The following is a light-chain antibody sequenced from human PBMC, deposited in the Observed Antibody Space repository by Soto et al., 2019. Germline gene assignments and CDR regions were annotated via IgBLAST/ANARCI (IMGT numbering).Light chain of an antibody. CDR2: EVS. J-gene: IGLJ1*01. CDR1: SSDVGGYNY. V-gene: IGLV2-8*01. CDR3: TSHAGSNNYV. Sequence: QSVLTQPASVSGSPGQSVTISCTGTSSDVGGYNYVSWYQQHPGKAPKLIISEVSKRPSGVPDRFSGSKSGNTASLTVSGLQAEDGADYYCTSHAGSNNYVFGTGTKVTVL.